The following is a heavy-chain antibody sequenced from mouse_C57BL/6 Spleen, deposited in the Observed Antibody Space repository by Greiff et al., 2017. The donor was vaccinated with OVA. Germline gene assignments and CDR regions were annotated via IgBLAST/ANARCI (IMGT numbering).Heavy chain of an antibody. Sequence: EVQVVESGPELVKPGASVKMSCKASGYTFTDYNMHWVKQSHGKSLEWIGYINPNNGGTSYNQKFKGKATLTVNKSSSTAYMELRSLTSEDSAVYYCARRAYYGSSYGYFDVWGTGTTVTVSS. CDR2: INPNNGGT. CDR1: GYTFTDYN. J-gene: IGHJ1*03. D-gene: IGHD1-1*01. CDR3: ARRAYYGSSYGYFDV. V-gene: IGHV1-22*01.